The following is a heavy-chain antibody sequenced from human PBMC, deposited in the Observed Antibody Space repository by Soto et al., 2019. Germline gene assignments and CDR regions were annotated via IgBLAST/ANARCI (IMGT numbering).Heavy chain of an antibody. Sequence: QVTLKESGPVLVKPTETLTLTCTVSGFSLSNARMGVSWIRQPPGKALEWLAHIFSNDEKSYSTSPKSRLTISKDTPKSQVVLTMTNMDPVDTATYYCARARGYYYYYGMDVWGQGTTVTVSS. V-gene: IGHV2-26*01. CDR2: IFSNDEK. J-gene: IGHJ6*02. CDR3: ARARGYYYYYGMDV. CDR1: GFSLSNARMG.